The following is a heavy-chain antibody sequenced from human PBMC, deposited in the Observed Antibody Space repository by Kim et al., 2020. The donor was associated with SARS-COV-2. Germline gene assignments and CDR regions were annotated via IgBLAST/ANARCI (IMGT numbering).Heavy chain of an antibody. J-gene: IGHJ5*02. CDR2: IYPGDSDT. D-gene: IGHD3-10*01. Sequence: GGSLRRSCKGSGYSFTSYWIGWVRQMPGKGLEWMGIIYPGDSDTRYSPSFQGQVTISADKSISTAYLQWSSLKASDTAMYYCARGGDMVRGVIIWFDPWGKVTLVTVSS. CDR3: ARGGDMVRGVIIWFDP. CDR1: GYSFTSYW. V-gene: IGHV5-51*01.